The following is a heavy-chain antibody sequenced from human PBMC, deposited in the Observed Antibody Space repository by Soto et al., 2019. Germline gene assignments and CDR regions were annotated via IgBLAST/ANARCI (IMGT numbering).Heavy chain of an antibody. J-gene: IGHJ6*02. V-gene: IGHV4-31*03. CDR2: IYYSGST. Sequence: PSETLSLTCTVSGGSISSGGYYWSWIRQHPVKGLEWIGYIYYSGSTYYNPSLKSRVTISVDTSKNQFSLKLSSVTAADTAVYYCARSGREPYGVDVWGQGTTVTVSS. CDR3: ARSGREPYGVDV. CDR1: GGSISSGGYY. D-gene: IGHD1-26*01.